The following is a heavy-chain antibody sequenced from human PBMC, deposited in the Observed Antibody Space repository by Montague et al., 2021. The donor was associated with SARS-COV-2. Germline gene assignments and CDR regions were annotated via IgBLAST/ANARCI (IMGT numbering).Heavy chain of an antibody. D-gene: IGHD5-24*01. V-gene: IGHV4-59*01. J-gene: IGHJ5*02. CDR3: ARIPHTPGGWLLGSRGASIPRSFWFDP. CDR2: IYYSGNT. CDR1: GGSISSYY. Sequence: SETLSLTCTVSGGSISSYYWSWIRQPPGKGLEWIGYIYYSGNTNXNPSLKSRVTISVDTSKNQFSLKLSSVTAADTAVYYCARIPHTPGGWLLGSRGASIPRSFWFDPWGQGTLVTVSS.